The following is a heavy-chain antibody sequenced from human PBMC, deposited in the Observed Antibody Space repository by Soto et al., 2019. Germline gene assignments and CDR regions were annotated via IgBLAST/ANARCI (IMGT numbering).Heavy chain of an antibody. D-gene: IGHD6-13*01. J-gene: IGHJ6*03. CDR1: GFIFSNYY. CDR2: ISSRDPSI. V-gene: IGHV3-11*01. Sequence: GGSLRLSCTASGFIFSNYYVSWVRQAPGKGLEWGSSISSRDPSIYYADSVKGRFTIFWDNATNSLFLHMSDLRAADTAAYSCARVSAPSWHSNGGDYIDDW. CDR3: ARVSAPSWHSNGGDYIDD.